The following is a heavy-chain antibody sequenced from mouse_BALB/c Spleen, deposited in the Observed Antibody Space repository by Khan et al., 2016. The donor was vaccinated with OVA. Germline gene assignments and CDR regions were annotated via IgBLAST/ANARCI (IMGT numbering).Heavy chain of an antibody. CDR3: TRGEGYYGNPYAIDF. CDR2: ISTGGTYT. D-gene: IGHD2-1*01. CDR1: GFTFSRYS. Sequence: EVKLMESGGGLVKPGGSLKLSCAASGFTFSRYSMSWVRQTPEKRLEWVATISTGGTYTYYVDSVEGRFTLSRDNAKNTLYLEMTSLKSEDTAIYYCTRGEGYYGNPYAIDFWGQGTSVTVSS. J-gene: IGHJ4*01. V-gene: IGHV5-6-4*01.